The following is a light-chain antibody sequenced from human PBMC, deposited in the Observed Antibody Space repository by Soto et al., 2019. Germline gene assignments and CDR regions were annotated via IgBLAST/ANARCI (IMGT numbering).Light chain of an antibody. CDR1: SSNIGAGYD. CDR2: ANT. J-gene: IGLJ2*01. CDR3: QSYDSSLSGVV. V-gene: IGLV1-40*01. Sequence: QSALTQPPSVSGAPGQRVTISCTGSSSNIGAGYDVHWYQQLPGTAPKLLISANTNRPSGVPDRFSGSKSGTSASLAITGLQAEDEADYYCQSYDSSLSGVVFGGGTKVTVL.